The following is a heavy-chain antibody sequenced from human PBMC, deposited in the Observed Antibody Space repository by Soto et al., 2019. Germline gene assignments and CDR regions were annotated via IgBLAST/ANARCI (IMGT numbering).Heavy chain of an antibody. D-gene: IGHD3-3*02. CDR2: ISYDGSNK. CDR3: AKDTYYHYCSGYYVFAY. Sequence: QVQLVESGGGVVQPGRSLRLSCSVSGFTFSSYGMHWVRQAPGKGLEWVAAISYDGSNKFYVDSVKVRFTISRDNSKNSVYRQMNRLRTADTAVYHCAKDTYYHYCSGYYVFAYWGQGTIVTVSS. CDR1: GFTFSSYG. V-gene: IGHV3-30*18. J-gene: IGHJ4*02.